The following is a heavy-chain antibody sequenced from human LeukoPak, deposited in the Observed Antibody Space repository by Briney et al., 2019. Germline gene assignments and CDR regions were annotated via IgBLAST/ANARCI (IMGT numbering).Heavy chain of an antibody. CDR2: ISAYNGNT. Sequence: ASVKVSCKASGYTSTSYGIRWVRQAPGQGLEWMGWISAYNGNTNYAQKLQGRVTMTTDTSTSTAYMELRSLRSDDTAVYYCARDRPYGSGSYYMPPFDYWGQGTLVTVSS. CDR3: ARDRPYGSGSYYMPPFDY. CDR1: GYTSTSYG. V-gene: IGHV1-18*01. D-gene: IGHD3-10*01. J-gene: IGHJ4*02.